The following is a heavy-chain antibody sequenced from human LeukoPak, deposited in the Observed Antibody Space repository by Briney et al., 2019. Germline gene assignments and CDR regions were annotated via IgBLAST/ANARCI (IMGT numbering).Heavy chain of an antibody. CDR3: ACYGIAPPY. CDR1: GSTFSSYW. V-gene: IGHV3-74*01. CDR2: INNDGSST. D-gene: IGHD2-15*01. J-gene: IGHJ4*02. Sequence: GGSLRLSCAASGSTFSSYWMHWVRQAPGKGLVWVSHINNDGSSTNYADSVKGRFTISRDNAKNTLYLQMNSLRTEDTAVYYCACYGIAPPYWGQGTLVTVSS.